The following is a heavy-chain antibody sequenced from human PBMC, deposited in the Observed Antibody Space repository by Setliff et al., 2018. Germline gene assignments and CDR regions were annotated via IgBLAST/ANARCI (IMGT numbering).Heavy chain of an antibody. Sequence: SETLSLTCTVYGGSFSGNYWIWIRQPPGKGLEWIGEINHSGSTIYTPSLKSRVTMSVDTSKNQFSLKLSSVTAADTAVYYCARRSPAYYSDSSGYFYDTSSYMDVWGKGTTVTVSS. CDR1: GGSFSGNY. D-gene: IGHD3-22*01. CDR2: INHSGST. J-gene: IGHJ6*03. V-gene: IGHV4-34*01. CDR3: ARRSPAYYSDSSGYFYDTSSYMDV.